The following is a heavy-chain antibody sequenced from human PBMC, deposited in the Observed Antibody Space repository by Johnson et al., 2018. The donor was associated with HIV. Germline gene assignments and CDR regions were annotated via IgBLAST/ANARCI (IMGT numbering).Heavy chain of an antibody. Sequence: QVQLVESGGGVVQPGGSLRLSCAASGFTFSNYGMHWVRQAPGKGLEWVAFIRYNGSNKYYADSVKGRFTISRDNSKNTLYLQMNSLRAEDTAVYYCAKGPQGIATPDAFDIWGQGTLVTVSS. J-gene: IGHJ3*02. D-gene: IGHD2-21*01. CDR3: AKGPQGIATPDAFDI. CDR2: IRYNGSNK. CDR1: GFTFSNYG. V-gene: IGHV3-30*02.